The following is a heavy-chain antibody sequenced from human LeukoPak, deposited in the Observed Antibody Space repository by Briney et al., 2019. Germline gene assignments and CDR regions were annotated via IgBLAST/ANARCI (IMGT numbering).Heavy chain of an antibody. D-gene: IGHD1-14*01. CDR3: TRDRSRAEDD. V-gene: IGHV3-7*01. J-gene: IGHJ4*02. CDR1: GFTFSGHW. Sequence: LPRGCLRLSCSASGFTFSGHWMRSVRQAPGKGLEWVANINQGGSDKYYVASVKGRFTITRDNANNLLYPQMNSLRGEDTAVYYCTRDRSRAEDDWGQGTLVTVSS. CDR2: INQGGSDK.